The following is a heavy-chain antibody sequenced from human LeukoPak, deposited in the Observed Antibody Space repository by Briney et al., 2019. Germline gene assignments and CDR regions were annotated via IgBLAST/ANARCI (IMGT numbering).Heavy chain of an antibody. Sequence: PSETLSLTCTVFGASVSNYYWSWIRQPAGKGLEWIGHIFGSESTNCYPSLKSRLTMSVDTSKNQLSLKLNSVTAADTAVYYCARASIEGYCSRTSCYVWLDPWGQGTLVTVSS. CDR3: ARASIEGYCSRTSCYVWLDP. D-gene: IGHD2-2*01. CDR1: GASVSNYY. J-gene: IGHJ5*02. V-gene: IGHV4-4*07. CDR2: IFGSEST.